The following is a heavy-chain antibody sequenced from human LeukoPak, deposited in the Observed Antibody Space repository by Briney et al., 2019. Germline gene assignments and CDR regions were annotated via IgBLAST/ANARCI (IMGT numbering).Heavy chain of an antibody. J-gene: IGHJ4*02. Sequence: SETLSLTCTVSGGSISSGDYYWSWIRQPPGKGLEWIGYIYYSGSTYYNPSLKSRVTISVDTSKNQFSLKLSSVTAADTAVYYCAGERDLYGSGSFDYWGQGTLVTVSS. CDR3: AGERDLYGSGSFDY. V-gene: IGHV4-30-4*01. CDR1: GGSISSGDYY. CDR2: IYYSGST. D-gene: IGHD3-10*01.